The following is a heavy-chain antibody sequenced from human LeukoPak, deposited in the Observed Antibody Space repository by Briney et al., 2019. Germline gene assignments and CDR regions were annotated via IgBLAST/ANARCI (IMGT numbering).Heavy chain of an antibody. Sequence: ETLSLTCTVSGGSISSYYWSWIRQPPGKGLEWVSSISSSSSYIYYADSVKGRFTISRDNAKNSLYLQMNSLRAEDTAVYYCTTSGWDYWGQGTLVTVSS. CDR3: TTSGWDY. V-gene: IGHV3-21*01. D-gene: IGHD6-19*01. CDR2: ISSSSSYI. CDR1: GGSISSYY. J-gene: IGHJ4*02.